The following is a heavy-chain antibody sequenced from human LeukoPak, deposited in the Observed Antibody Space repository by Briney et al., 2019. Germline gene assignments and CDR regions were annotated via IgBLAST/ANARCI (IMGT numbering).Heavy chain of an antibody. Sequence: ASVKVSCKASGYTFTGYYVHWLRQAPGQGLEWMGRINPNSGGTNYVQKFQGRVTMARDTSTSTAYMELSSLKFDDTAVYYCARDFQLLYNYYYYGMDVWGQGTTVTVSS. CDR3: ARDFQLLYNYYYYGMDV. V-gene: IGHV1-2*06. CDR1: GYTFTGYY. J-gene: IGHJ6*02. D-gene: IGHD2-15*01. CDR2: INPNSGGT.